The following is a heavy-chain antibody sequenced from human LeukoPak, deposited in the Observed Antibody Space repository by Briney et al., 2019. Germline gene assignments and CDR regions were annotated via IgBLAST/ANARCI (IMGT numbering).Heavy chain of an antibody. V-gene: IGHV4-59*01. J-gene: IGHJ4*02. CDR2: IYYSGST. D-gene: IGHD3-22*01. CDR3: ARLRYYDSSGYSYFDY. Sequence: RPSETLSLTCTDSGGSISSYYWSWIRQPPGKGLEWIGYIYYSGSTNYNPSLKSRVTISVDTSKNQFSLKLSSVTAADTAVYYCARLRYYDSSGYSYFDYWGQGTLVTVSS. CDR1: GGSISSYY.